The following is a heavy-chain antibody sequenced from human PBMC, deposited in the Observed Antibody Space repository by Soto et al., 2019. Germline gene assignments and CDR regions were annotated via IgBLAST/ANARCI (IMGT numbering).Heavy chain of an antibody. V-gene: IGHV4-59*01. CDR3: AREMTVTAHYDAFDI. CDR1: GGSISSYY. J-gene: IGHJ3*02. D-gene: IGHD2-21*02. Sequence: SETLSLTCTVSGGSISSYYWSWIRQPPGKGLEWIGYIYYSGSTNYNPSLKSRVTISVDTSKNQFSLKLSSVTAADTAVYYCAREMTVTAHYDAFDIWGQGTMVTVSS. CDR2: IYYSGST.